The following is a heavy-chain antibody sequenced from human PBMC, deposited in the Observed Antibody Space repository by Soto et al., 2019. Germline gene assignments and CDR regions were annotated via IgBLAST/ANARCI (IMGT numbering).Heavy chain of an antibody. D-gene: IGHD5-12*01. J-gene: IGHJ4*02. CDR1: GYTFTGYY. V-gene: IGHV1-2*04. Sequence: ASVKVSCKASGYTFTGYYMHWVRQAPGQGLEWMGWINPNSGGTNYAQKYQGWVTMTRDTSISTAYMELSRLRSDDTAVYYCARSRDGYKTYDYWGQGTLVTVSS. CDR3: ARSRDGYKTYDY. CDR2: INPNSGGT.